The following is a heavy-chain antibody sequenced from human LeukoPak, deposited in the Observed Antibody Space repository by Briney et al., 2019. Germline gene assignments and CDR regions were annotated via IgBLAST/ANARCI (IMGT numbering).Heavy chain of an antibody. CDR3: ARDSPVCSY. CDR1: GFTFSSYS. Sequence: GGSLRLSCAASGFTFSSYSMNWVRQAPGKGLEWVSALGDSGDSTYYADSVKGRFTISRDTSKNTLYLQMNSLRAEDTAVYYCARDSPVCSYWGQGTLVTVSS. J-gene: IGHJ4*02. D-gene: IGHD3-10*02. V-gene: IGHV3-23*01. CDR2: LGDSGDST.